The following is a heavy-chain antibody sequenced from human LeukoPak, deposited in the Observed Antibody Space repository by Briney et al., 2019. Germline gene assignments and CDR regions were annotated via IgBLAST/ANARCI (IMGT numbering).Heavy chain of an antibody. CDR1: GGSISSSSYY. V-gene: IGHV3-23*01. D-gene: IGHD2-8*01. Sequence: ETLSLTCTVSGGSISSSSYYWGWIRQPPGKGLEWVSSISGSGDYTYYTDSVKGRFTMSRDNSKNTVYLKMNSLRAEDTAVYYCAKDGQPSTRSFLCTNGICYQDYWGQGTLVTVSS. J-gene: IGHJ4*02. CDR3: AKDGQPSTRSFLCTNGICYQDY. CDR2: ISGSGDYT.